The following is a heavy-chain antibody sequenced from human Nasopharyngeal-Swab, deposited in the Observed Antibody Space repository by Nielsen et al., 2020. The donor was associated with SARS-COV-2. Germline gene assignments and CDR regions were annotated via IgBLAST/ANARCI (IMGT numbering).Heavy chain of an antibody. CDR2: ISRNSDYI. Sequence: WIRQPPGKGLEWVSSISRNSDYILYADSVKGRFTISRDNAKNSLFLQMNSLRAEDTAVYYCARGITMIRGATRYYYGMDVWGQGTTVTVSS. CDR3: ARGITMIRGATRYYYGMDV. V-gene: IGHV3-21*01. J-gene: IGHJ6*02. D-gene: IGHD3-10*01.